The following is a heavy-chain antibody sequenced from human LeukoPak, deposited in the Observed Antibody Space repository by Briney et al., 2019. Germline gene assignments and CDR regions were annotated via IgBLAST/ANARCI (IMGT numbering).Heavy chain of an antibody. CDR1: GFXVSSNY. CDR2: IYSGGST. Sequence: GGSLRLSCAASGFXVSSNYISWVRQAPGKGLEWVSVIYSGGSTYYADSVKGRFTISRDNSKNTLYLQMNSLRAEDTAVYYCAREGDCSGGSCYLFDYWGQGTLVTVSS. D-gene: IGHD2-15*01. CDR3: AREGDCSGGSCYLFDY. J-gene: IGHJ4*02. V-gene: IGHV3-53*01.